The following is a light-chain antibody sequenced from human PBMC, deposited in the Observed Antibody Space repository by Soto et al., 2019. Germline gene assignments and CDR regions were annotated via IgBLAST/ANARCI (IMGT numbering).Light chain of an antibody. Sequence: QSVLTQPPSASGTPGQRVSISCSGGSSNIGSHNVYWYQQLPGTAPKLLIFKNNQRPSGVPDRFSGSKSGTSASLAISGLRSEDEADYYCAAWDDSLSGRVFGTATKVTVL. CDR1: SSNIGSHN. V-gene: IGLV1-47*01. CDR2: KNN. J-gene: IGLJ1*01. CDR3: AAWDDSLSGRV.